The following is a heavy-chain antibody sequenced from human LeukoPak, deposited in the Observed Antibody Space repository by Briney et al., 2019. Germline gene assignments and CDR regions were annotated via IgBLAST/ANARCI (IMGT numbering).Heavy chain of an antibody. V-gene: IGHV3-7*01. D-gene: IGHD6-13*01. CDR2: INQDGSEK. CDR3: AKDKGAAAYYYYYMDV. J-gene: IGHJ6*03. Sequence: GGSLRLSCAASGFTFTNYWMNWVRQPPGKGLEWVANINQDGSEKYYVDSVKGRFTISRDNAKNSLYLQMNSLRAEDTAVYYCAKDKGAAAYYYYYMDVWGKGTTVTVSS. CDR1: GFTFTNYW.